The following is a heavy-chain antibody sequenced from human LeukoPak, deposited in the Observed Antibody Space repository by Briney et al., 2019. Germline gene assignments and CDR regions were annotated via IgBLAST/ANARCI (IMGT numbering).Heavy chain of an antibody. J-gene: IGHJ6*03. CDR1: GFTFSDYY. CDR3: ARDQGHYDYYMDV. Sequence: GGSLRLSCAASGFTFSDYYVSWIRQAPGKGLEWILYISSSGTTTYYADSVKGRFTISRDNAENSLYLQMNSLRAEDTAVYYCARDQGHYDYYMDVWGQGTTVTVSS. V-gene: IGHV3-11*01. CDR2: ISSSGTTT.